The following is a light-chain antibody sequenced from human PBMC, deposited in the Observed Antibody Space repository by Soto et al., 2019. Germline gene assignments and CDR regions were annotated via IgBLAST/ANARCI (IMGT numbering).Light chain of an antibody. V-gene: IGLV2-18*02. CDR1: SSDVGSYNR. J-gene: IGLJ1*01. CDR3: SSYTISSTYV. Sequence: QSVLTQPPSVSGSPGQSVAISCTGTSSDVGSYNRVSWYQQPPGTAPKLMIYDVNNRPSGVPDRFSGSKSGNTASLTISGLQAEAEADYYCSSYTISSTYVFGTGTKLTVL. CDR2: DVN.